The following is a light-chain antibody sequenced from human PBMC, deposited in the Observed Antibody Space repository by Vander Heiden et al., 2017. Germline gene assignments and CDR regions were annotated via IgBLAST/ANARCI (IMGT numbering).Light chain of an antibody. CDR1: QSVSSSY. J-gene: IGKJ2*01. CDR2: GAS. V-gene: IGKV3-20*01. CDR3: QQYGSSPYT. Sequence: ENEMTQSPGTLSLSPGERATLSCRASQSVSSSYLAWYQQKPGQAPRLLMYGASSRATGIPDRFSGSGSGTDFTLTISRLEPEDFAVYYCQQYGSSPYTFGQGTKLEIK.